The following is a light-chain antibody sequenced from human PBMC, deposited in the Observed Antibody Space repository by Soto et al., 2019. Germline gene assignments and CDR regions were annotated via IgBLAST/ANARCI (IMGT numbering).Light chain of an antibody. CDR3: CAYSTSGTHV. CDR1: SSDVGSYDY. Sequence: QSVLTQPASVSGPPGQSITFPCTGTSSDVGSYDYVSWHQQHPGKAPKLIIYDVNNRPSGVPSRFSGSKSGNTASLIISGLQTEDEADYYCCAYSTSGTHVFGTGTKVTVL. V-gene: IGLV2-14*03. J-gene: IGLJ1*01. CDR2: DVN.